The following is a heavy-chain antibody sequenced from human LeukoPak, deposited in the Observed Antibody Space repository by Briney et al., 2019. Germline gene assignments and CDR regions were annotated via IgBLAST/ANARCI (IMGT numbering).Heavy chain of an antibody. Sequence: GGSLRLSCAASGFTFSSYWMHWVRQAPGEGLVWVSRINSDGSSTSYADSVKGRFTISRDNAKNTLYLQMNSLRAEDTAVYYCARWGYDTMIAQKAAFDIWGQGTMVTVSS. D-gene: IGHD3-22*01. V-gene: IGHV3-74*01. CDR3: ARWGYDTMIAQKAAFDI. CDR1: GFTFSSYW. J-gene: IGHJ3*02. CDR2: INSDGSST.